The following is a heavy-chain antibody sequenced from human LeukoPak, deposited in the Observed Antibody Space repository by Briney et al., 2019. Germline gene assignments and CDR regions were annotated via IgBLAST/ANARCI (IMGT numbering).Heavy chain of an antibody. V-gene: IGHV3-30*04. J-gene: IGHJ4*02. CDR2: ISYDGSNK. Sequence: GGSLRLSCAASGFTFSSYAMHWVRQAPGKGLEWVAVISYDGSNKYYADSVKGRFTISRDNSKNTLYLQMNSLRAEDTAVYYCARYQKDYWGQGTLVTVSS. CDR3: ARYQKDY. CDR1: GFTFSSYA.